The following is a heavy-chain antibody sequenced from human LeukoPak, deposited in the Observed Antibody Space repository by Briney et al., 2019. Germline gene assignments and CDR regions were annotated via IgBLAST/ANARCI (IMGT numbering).Heavy chain of an antibody. J-gene: IGHJ4*02. CDR2: ISSSSSYI. CDR3: ARGGGYSTYFDY. V-gene: IGHV3-21*01. Sequence: KTGGSLRLSCAASGFTFSSYSMNWVRQAPGKVLEWVSSISSSSSYIYYADSVKGRFTISRDNAKNSLYLQMNSVRAEDTAVYYCARGGGYSTYFDYWGQGTLVTVSS. D-gene: IGHD3-22*01. CDR1: GFTFSSYS.